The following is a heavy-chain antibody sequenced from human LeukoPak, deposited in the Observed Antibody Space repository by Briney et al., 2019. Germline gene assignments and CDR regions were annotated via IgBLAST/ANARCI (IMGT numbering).Heavy chain of an antibody. D-gene: IGHD4-11*01. J-gene: IGHJ4*02. CDR1: GFTFSSYW. CDR3: ARARKTKQTNSNYDY. V-gene: IGHV3-7*01. CDR2: IKQDGSEK. Sequence: GGSLRLSCAASGFTFSSYWMSWVRQAPGKGLEWVANIKQDGSEKYYVDSVKGRFTISRDNAKNSLYLQMNSLRAEGTAVYYCARARKTKQTNSNYDYWGQGTLVTVSS.